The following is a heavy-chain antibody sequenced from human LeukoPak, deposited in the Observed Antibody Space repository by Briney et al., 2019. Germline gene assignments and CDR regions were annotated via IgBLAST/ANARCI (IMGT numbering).Heavy chain of an antibody. CDR1: GYTFDNFY. CDR2: INGNDGST. CDR3: VRDEGSTYNQLDY. Sequence: ASVKVSCKASGYTFDNFYIHWVRQAPGQGPEWMGWINGNDGSTKYAQKFQGRITMTRVTAISTVYMDLSGLRPDDTATYYCVRDEGSTYNQLDYWGQGTLVTVSS. V-gene: IGHV1-2*02. J-gene: IGHJ4*02. D-gene: IGHD1-14*01.